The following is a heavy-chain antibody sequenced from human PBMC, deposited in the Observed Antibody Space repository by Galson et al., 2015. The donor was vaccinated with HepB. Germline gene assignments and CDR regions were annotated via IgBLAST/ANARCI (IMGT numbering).Heavy chain of an antibody. V-gene: IGHV3-23*01. CDR2: ISGSGGST. Sequence: SLRLSCAASGFTFSSYAMSWVRQAPGKGLEWVSAISGSGGSTYYADSVKGRFTISRDNSKNTLYLQMNSLRAEDTAVYYCAKVRDSGYYDFWSGYYSPDYYYYYMDVWGKGTTVTVSS. CDR1: GFTFSSYA. J-gene: IGHJ6*03. CDR3: AKVRDSGYYDFWSGYYSPDYYYYYMDV. D-gene: IGHD3-3*01.